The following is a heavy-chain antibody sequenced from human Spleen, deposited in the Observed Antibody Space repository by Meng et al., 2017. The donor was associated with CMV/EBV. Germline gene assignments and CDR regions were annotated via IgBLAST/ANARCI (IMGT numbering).Heavy chain of an antibody. D-gene: IGHD4-23*01. CDR3: AREYGGVGAFDI. Sequence: GESLKISCAASGFTFTDYAMSWVRQTPGKGLEWVANIKQDESEKYNVDSVEGRFTISRDNAENSLYLQMNSLRAEDTAVYYCAREYGGVGAFDIWGQGTMVTVSS. J-gene: IGHJ3*02. CDR1: GFTFTDYA. V-gene: IGHV3-7*01. CDR2: IKQDESEK.